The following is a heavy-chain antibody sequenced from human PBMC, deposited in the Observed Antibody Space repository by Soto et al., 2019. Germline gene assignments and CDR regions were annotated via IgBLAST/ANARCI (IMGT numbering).Heavy chain of an antibody. CDR2: IDYSGSI. CDR1: GGSFSGYY. V-gene: IGHV4-34*01. Sequence: SETLSLTCAVFGGSFSGYYWSWIRQPPGKGLEWIGEIDYSGSINYNPSLKSRVTISVDTSKNQFSLNLNSVTAADTAVYYCARGGTYSGYGGYWGQGTLVT. CDR3: ARGGTYSGYGGY. J-gene: IGHJ4*02. D-gene: IGHD5-12*01.